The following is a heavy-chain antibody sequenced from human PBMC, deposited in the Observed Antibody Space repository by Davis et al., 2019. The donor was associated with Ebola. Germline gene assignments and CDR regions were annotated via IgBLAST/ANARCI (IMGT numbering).Heavy chain of an antibody. CDR2: IWYDGSNK. Sequence: GESLKISCAASGFTFSSYGMHWVRQAPGKGLEWVAVIWYDGSNKYYADSVKGRFTISRDNSKNTLYLQMNSLRAEDTAVYYCAREGVYYDSSGYYAKLGWGQGTLVTVSS. V-gene: IGHV3-33*01. J-gene: IGHJ4*02. D-gene: IGHD3-22*01. CDR3: AREGVYYDSSGYYAKLG. CDR1: GFTFSSYG.